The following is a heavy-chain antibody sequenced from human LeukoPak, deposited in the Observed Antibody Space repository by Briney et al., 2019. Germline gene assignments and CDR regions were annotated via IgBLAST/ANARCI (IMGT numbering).Heavy chain of an antibody. CDR1: GYSISSGYY. D-gene: IGHD3-10*01. CDR3: ARGPRLSLWFGEFYTPFDY. Sequence: SETLSLTCAVSGYSISSGYYWGWIRQPPGKGLEWIGSIYHSGSTYYNPSLKSRVTISVDTSKNQFSLKLSSVTAADTAVYYCARGPRLSLWFGEFYTPFDYWGQGTLVTVSS. CDR2: IYHSGST. J-gene: IGHJ4*02. V-gene: IGHV4-38-2*01.